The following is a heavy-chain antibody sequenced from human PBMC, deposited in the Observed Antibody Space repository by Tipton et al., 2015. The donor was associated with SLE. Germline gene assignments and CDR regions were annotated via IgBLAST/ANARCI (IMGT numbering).Heavy chain of an antibody. Sequence: SLRLSCAASGFTFDDHAMHWVRQAQGKGLEWVSGITWNSGSIGYADSVKGRFTISRDNAKKSLVLQMNSLRAEDTALYYCAKDGGDFFDSWGQGTLVTVSS. V-gene: IGHV3-9*01. D-gene: IGHD3-16*01. CDR1: GFTFDDHA. CDR2: ITWNSGSI. J-gene: IGHJ4*02. CDR3: AKDGGDFFDS.